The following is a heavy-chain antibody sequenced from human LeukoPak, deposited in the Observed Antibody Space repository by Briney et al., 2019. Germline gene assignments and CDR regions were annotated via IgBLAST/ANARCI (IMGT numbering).Heavy chain of an antibody. CDR2: IKSDGTYT. Sequence: GGSLRLSCAASGFTLSSYWMHWVRQGPGKGLVWVSSIKSDGTYTTYADSVKGRFTISRDNAKNTLYVQMNSLRAEDTAVYYCANDYRSGSFHDFWGQGTLVTVSS. V-gene: IGHV3-74*01. J-gene: IGHJ4*02. CDR3: ANDYRSGSFHDF. D-gene: IGHD3-10*01. CDR1: GFTLSSYW.